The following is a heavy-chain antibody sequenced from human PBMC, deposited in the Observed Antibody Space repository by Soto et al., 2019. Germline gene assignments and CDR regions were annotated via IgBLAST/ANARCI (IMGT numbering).Heavy chain of an antibody. CDR2: ISPHIGII. V-gene: IGHV1-69*08. CDR3: AGDPASDYTDSHASSYP. CDR1: GGTFSTYT. D-gene: IGHD4-17*01. Sequence: QVQLVQSGAEVKKPGSSVTVSCKASGGTFSTYTITWVRQAPGQGLEWMGRISPHIGIINYAQKYQGRVTISADKVTGTAYMDITGLRSDDTSVYKGAGDPASDYTDSHASSYPWGQGTLVTVAS. J-gene: IGHJ5*02.